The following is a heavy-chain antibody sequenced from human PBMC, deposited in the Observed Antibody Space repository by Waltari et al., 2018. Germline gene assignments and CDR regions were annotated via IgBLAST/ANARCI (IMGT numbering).Heavy chain of an antibody. CDR2: IKQDGSEK. J-gene: IGHJ4*02. CDR3: ATHILTGH. V-gene: IGHV3-7*01. Sequence: GLEWVANIKQDGSEKYYVDSVKGRFTISRDNAKNSLYLQMNSLRAEDTAVYYCATHILTGHWGQGTLVTVSS. D-gene: IGHD3-9*01.